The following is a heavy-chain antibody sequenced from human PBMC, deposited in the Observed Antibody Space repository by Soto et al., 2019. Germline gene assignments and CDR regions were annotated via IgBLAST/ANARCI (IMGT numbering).Heavy chain of an antibody. V-gene: IGHV1-69*02. CDR2: IIPILGIA. CDR3: ARGDNWNDGFNY. J-gene: IGHJ4*02. Sequence: QVQLVQSGAEVKKPGSSVKVSCKASGGTFSSYTISWVRQAPGQGLEWMGRIIPILGIANYAQKFQGRVTITADKSTSTAYMELSSLRSEDTAVYYCARGDNWNDGFNYWGQGTLVTASS. CDR1: GGTFSSYT. D-gene: IGHD1-20*01.